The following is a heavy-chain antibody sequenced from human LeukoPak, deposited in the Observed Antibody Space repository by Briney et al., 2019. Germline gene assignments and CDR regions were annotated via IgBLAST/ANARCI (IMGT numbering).Heavy chain of an antibody. CDR2: IYSGGST. CDR1: GFTVSSNY. CDR3: AASYNWNHAGDFDY. V-gene: IGHV3-66*01. J-gene: IGHJ4*02. D-gene: IGHD1-14*01. Sequence: GGSLRLSCAASGFTVSSNYMGWVRQAPGKGLEWVSVIYSGGSTYYADSVKGRFTISRDNSKNTLYLQMNSLRAEDTAVYYCAASYNWNHAGDFDYWGQGTLVTVSS.